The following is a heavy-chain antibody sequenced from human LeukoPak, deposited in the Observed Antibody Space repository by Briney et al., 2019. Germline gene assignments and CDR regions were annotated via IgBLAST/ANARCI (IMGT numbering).Heavy chain of an antibody. CDR1: GGSISSGDYY. V-gene: IGHV4-30-4*08. J-gene: IGHJ2*01. Sequence: PSETLSLTCTVSGGSISSGDYYWSWIRQPPGKGLEWIGYIYYGGSTYYNPSLKSRVTISVDTSKNQFSLKLSSVTAADTAVYYCARAPADFWSGYPGYFDLWGRGTLVTVSS. D-gene: IGHD3-3*01. CDR3: ARAPADFWSGYPGYFDL. CDR2: IYYGGST.